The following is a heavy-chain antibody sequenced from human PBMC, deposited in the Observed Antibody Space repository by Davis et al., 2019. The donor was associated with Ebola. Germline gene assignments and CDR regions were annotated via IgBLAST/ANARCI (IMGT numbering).Heavy chain of an antibody. CDR1: GFSFSSYW. V-gene: IGHV3-74*01. J-gene: IGHJ4*02. CDR2: TKYDGSLI. D-gene: IGHD3-3*01. CDR3: AREGRIFGLDY. Sequence: GESLKISCAASGFSFSSYWMHWVRQAPGKGLVWVSRTKYDGSLIGYGESVQGRFIISRDNAKNTVYLQMNDLRAEDTALYYSAREGRIFGLDYWGQGALVTVSS.